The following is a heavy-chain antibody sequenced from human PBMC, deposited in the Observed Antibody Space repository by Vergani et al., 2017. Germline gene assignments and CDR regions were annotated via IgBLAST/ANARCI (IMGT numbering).Heavy chain of an antibody. D-gene: IGHD6-19*01. CDR3: ASPATGYSSSDAFDI. J-gene: IGHJ3*02. CDR2: INPILGIA. CDR1: GYTFTGYY. V-gene: IGHV1-69*09. Sequence: QVQLVQSGAEVKKPGASVKVSCKASGYTFTGYYMHWVRQAPGQGLEWMGWINPILGIANYAQKFQGRVTITADKSTSTAYMELSSLRSEDTAVYYCASPATGYSSSDAFDIWGQGTMVTVSS.